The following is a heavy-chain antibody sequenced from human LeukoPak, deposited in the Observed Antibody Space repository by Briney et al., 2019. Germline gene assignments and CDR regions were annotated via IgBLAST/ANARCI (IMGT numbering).Heavy chain of an antibody. CDR2: ISGSGGST. J-gene: IGHJ4*02. D-gene: IGHD3-10*01. CDR1: GFTFSSYA. CDR3: ARDSNYYGSGIY. V-gene: IGHV3-23*01. Sequence: GGSLRLSCAASGFTFSSYAMSWVRQAPGKGLEWVSAISGSGGSTYYADSVKGRFTISRDNSKNTLYLQMNSLRAEDTAVYYCARDSNYYGSGIYWGQGTLVTVSS.